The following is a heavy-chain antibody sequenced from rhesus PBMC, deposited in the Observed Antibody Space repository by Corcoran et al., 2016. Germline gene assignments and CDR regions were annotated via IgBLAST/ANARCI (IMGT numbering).Heavy chain of an antibody. J-gene: IGHJ4*01. CDR1: GYSISSGSG. Sequence: QVQLQESGPGLVKPSETLSLTCAVSGYSISSGSGWSWSRQPQGQGLEWIGYIGGSSGSTNYIPSLKSRVTISKDTSKNQFSLKLSSVTAADTAVYYCAREWRYSGYRFDYWGQGVLVTVSS. V-gene: IGHV4-127*01. D-gene: IGHD5-24*01. CDR3: AREWRYSGYRFDY. CDR2: IGGSSGST.